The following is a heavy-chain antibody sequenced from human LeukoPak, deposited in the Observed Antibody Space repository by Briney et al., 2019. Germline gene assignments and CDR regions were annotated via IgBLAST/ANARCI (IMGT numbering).Heavy chain of an antibody. CDR3: ARDRFGSGWVDY. CDR2: IYYSGST. D-gene: IGHD6-19*01. Sequence: SETLSLTCTVSGGSISSHYWSWIRQPPGKGLEWIGYIYYSGSTNYNPSLKSRVTISVDTSKNQFSLKLSSVTAADTAVYYCARDRFGSGWVDYWGQGTLVTVSS. V-gene: IGHV4-59*11. CDR1: GGSISSHY. J-gene: IGHJ4*02.